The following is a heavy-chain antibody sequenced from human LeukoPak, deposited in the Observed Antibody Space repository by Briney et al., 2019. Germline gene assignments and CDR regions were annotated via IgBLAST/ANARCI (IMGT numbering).Heavy chain of an antibody. CDR3: ARHDYSNYSFDY. Sequence: SETLSLTCTVSGGSIRSSYYYWGWIRQPPGKGLEWIGSIYDSGSTYYNPSLKSRVTISVDTSMNQFSLKLSSVTAADTAVYYCARHDYSNYSFDYWGQGTLVTVSS. D-gene: IGHD4-11*01. CDR1: GGSIRSSYYY. V-gene: IGHV4-39*01. J-gene: IGHJ4*02. CDR2: IYDSGST.